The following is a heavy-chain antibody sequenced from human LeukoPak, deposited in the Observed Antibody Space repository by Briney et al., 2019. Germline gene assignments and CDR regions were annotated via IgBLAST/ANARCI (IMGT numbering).Heavy chain of an antibody. V-gene: IGHV1-8*01. CDR2: MNPNSGNT. Sequence: ASVKVSCKASGYTFTSDDINWVRQATGQGLEWMGWMNPNSGNTGYAQKFQGRVTMTRNTSISTAYMELSSLRSEDTAVYYCARPVVPAAIHYYYGMDVWGQGTTVTVSS. CDR1: GYTFTSDD. D-gene: IGHD2-2*02. CDR3: ARPVVPAAIHYYYGMDV. J-gene: IGHJ6*02.